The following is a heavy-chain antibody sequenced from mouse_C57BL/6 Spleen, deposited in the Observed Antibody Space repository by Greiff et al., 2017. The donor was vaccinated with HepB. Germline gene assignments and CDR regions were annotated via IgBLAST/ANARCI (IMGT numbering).Heavy chain of an antibody. J-gene: IGHJ2*01. Sequence: EVQLQQSGPGLVKPSQSLSLTCSVTGYSITSGYYWNWIRQFPGNKLEWMGYISYDGSNNYNPSLKNRISITRDTSKNQFFLKLNSVTTEDTATCYCARGLGLRRGGGYWGQGTTLTVSS. CDR1: GYSITSGYY. CDR2: ISYDGSN. D-gene: IGHD2-4*01. CDR3: ARGLGLRRGGGY. V-gene: IGHV3-6*01.